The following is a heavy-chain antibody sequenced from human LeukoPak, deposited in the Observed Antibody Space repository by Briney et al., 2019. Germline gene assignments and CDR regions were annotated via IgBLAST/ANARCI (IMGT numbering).Heavy chain of an antibody. V-gene: IGHV3-15*01. D-gene: IGHD3-22*01. J-gene: IGHJ4*02. CDR1: GFTFINAW. CDR2: IKSKADGGTT. CDR3: ITAYYYSSGYYVY. Sequence: PGGSLRLSCAASGFTFINAWMTWVRQAPGKGLEWVGRIKSKADGGTTDYAAPVKGRFTISRDDSKNTLYLQVNSLKTEDTAVYYSITAYYYSSGYYVYWGQGTLVTVSS.